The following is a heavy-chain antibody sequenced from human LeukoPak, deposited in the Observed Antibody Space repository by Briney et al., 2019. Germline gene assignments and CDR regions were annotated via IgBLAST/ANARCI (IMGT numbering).Heavy chain of an antibody. CDR2: IWYDGSTK. V-gene: IGHV3-33*01. Sequence: PGRSLRLSCAASGFTFSNYGMHWVRQAPGKGLEWVAVIWYDGSTKEFADSVKGRFTVSRDNSKNTVYLQMSSLRAEDTAVYYCARDVSVDWFDPWGQGTLVTVST. CDR3: ARDVSVDWFDP. J-gene: IGHJ5*02. D-gene: IGHD2/OR15-2a*01. CDR1: GFTFSNYG.